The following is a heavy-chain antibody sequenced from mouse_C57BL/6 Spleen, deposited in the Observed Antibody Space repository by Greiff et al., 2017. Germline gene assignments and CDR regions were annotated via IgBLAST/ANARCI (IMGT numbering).Heavy chain of an antibody. CDR1: GYAFSSYW. J-gene: IGHJ2*01. V-gene: IGHV1-80*01. CDR2: IYPGDGDS. D-gene: IGHD1-1*01. CDR3: ARFYYGSSRGYFDY. Sequence: QVQLQQSGAELVKPGASVKISCKASGYAFSSYWMNWVKQRPGKGLEWIGQIYPGDGDSNYNGKFKGKATLTADKSSSTAYMQLSSLTSEDSAVYFCARFYYGSSRGYFDYWGQGTTRTVSS.